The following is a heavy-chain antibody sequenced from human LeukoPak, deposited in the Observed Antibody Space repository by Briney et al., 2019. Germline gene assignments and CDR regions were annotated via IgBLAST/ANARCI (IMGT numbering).Heavy chain of an antibody. CDR3: ATLSTNDYGDY. V-gene: IGHV1-69*13. CDR2: IIPISGTA. J-gene: IGHJ4*02. CDR1: GGTFSNYA. D-gene: IGHD2-8*01. Sequence: SVKVSCKASGGTFSNYAITWVRQAPGQGLEWMGGIIPISGTASYAQKFQGRVTITADESTSTAYMEVSSLRSEDTTVYYCATLSTNDYGDYWGQGTLVTVSS.